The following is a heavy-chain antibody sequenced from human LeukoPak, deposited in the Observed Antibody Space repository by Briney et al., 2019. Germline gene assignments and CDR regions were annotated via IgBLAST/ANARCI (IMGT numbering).Heavy chain of an antibody. CDR3: ATVPQLGILDY. Sequence: ASVKVSCKASGGTFSSYAISWVRQAPGQGLEWMGGIIPIFGTANYAQKFQGRVTITADESTSTAYMELSSLRSEDTAVYYCATVPQLGILDYWGQGTLVTVSS. D-gene: IGHD7-27*01. J-gene: IGHJ4*02. V-gene: IGHV1-69*01. CDR2: IIPIFGTA. CDR1: GGTFSSYA.